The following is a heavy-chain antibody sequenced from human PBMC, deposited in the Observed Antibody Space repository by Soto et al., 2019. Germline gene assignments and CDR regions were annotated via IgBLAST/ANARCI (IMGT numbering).Heavy chain of an antibody. Sequence: GGSLRLSCAASGFTFISYGMHWVRQAPGKGLEWVAVIWYDGSNKYYADSVKGRFTISRDNSKNTLYLQMNSLRAEDTAVYYCARGRIIAAAGPSDYWGQGTLVTVSS. CDR3: ARGRIIAAAGPSDY. D-gene: IGHD6-13*01. CDR1: GFTFISYG. CDR2: IWYDGSNK. V-gene: IGHV3-33*01. J-gene: IGHJ4*02.